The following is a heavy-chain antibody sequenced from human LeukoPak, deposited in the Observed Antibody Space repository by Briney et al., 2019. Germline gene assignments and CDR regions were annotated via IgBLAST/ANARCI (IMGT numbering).Heavy chain of an antibody. J-gene: IGHJ4*02. Sequence: GASVKVSCKASGGTFSSYAISWVRQAPGQGLEWMGGIIPIFGTANYAQKFQGRVTITADESTSTAYMELSSLRSEDTAVYYCARDKEGIVATWGQGTLVTVSS. V-gene: IGHV1-69*13. D-gene: IGHD5-12*01. CDR1: GGTFSSYA. CDR2: IIPIFGTA. CDR3: ARDKEGIVAT.